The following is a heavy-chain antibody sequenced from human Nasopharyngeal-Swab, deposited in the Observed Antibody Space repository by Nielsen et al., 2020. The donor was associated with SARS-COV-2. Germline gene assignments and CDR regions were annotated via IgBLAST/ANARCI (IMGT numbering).Heavy chain of an antibody. D-gene: IGHD6-13*01. CDR3: VKGPIAAPRYYMDV. Sequence: ESLKIPCSASGFTFSKFAMHWVRQAPGKGLEYVSSIRSNGGSTYYADSVKGRFTMTRDNPKNTLYLQMGSLRGDDTAVYFCVKGPIAAPRYYMDVWGKGTTVTVS. V-gene: IGHV3-64D*09. CDR1: GFTFSKFA. J-gene: IGHJ6*03. CDR2: IRSNGGST.